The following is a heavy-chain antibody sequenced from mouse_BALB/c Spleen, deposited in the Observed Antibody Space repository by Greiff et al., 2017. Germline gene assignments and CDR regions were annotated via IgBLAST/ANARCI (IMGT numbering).Heavy chain of an antibody. D-gene: IGHD2-4*01. CDR2: ISYSGST. J-gene: IGHJ4*01. CDR1: GDSITSGY. Sequence: EVQLVESGPSLVKPSQTLSLTCSVTGDSITSGYWNWIRKFPGNKLEYMGYISYSGSTYYNPSLKSRISITRDTSKNQYYLQLNSVTTEDTATYYCAKYDYEVYYAMDYWGQGTSVTVSS. V-gene: IGHV3-8*02. CDR3: AKYDYEVYYAMDY.